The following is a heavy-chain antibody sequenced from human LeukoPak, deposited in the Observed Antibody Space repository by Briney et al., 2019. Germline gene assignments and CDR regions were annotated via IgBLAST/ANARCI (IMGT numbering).Heavy chain of an antibody. D-gene: IGHD6-13*01. Sequence: SETLSLTCTVSGGSISSGGYYWSWIRQPPGKGLEWIGYIYHSGSTYYNPSLKSRVTISVDRSKNQFSLKLSSVTAADTAVYYCARSSSWFRFDPWGQGTLVTVSS. CDR2: IYHSGST. J-gene: IGHJ5*02. CDR3: ARSSSWFRFDP. V-gene: IGHV4-30-2*01. CDR1: GGSISSGGYY.